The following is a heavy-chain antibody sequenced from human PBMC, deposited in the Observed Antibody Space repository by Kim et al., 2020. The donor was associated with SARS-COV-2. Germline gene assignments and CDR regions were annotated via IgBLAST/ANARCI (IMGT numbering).Heavy chain of an antibody. CDR1: GGSISSYY. V-gene: IGHV4-59*08. CDR2: IYYSGST. J-gene: IGHJ6*02. CDR3: ARHWGYSSSSGALYGMDV. Sequence: SETLSLTCTVSGGSISSYYWSWIRQPPGKGLEWIGYIYYSGSTNYNPSLKSRVIISVDTSKNQFSLKLSSVTAADTAVYYCARHWGYSSSSGALYGMDVWGQGTSVTVSS. D-gene: IGHD6-6*01.